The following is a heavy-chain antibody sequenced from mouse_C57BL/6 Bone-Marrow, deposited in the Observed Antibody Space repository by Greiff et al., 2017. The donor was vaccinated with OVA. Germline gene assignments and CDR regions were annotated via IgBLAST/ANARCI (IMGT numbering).Heavy chain of an antibody. CDR1: GYSITSGYY. D-gene: IGHD2-10*01. J-gene: IGHJ2*01. V-gene: IGHV3-6*01. Sequence: EVQLQESGPGLVKPSQSLSLTCSVTGYSITSGYYWNWIRQFPGNKLEWMGYISYDGSNNYNPSLKNRISITRDTSKNQFFLKLNSVTTEYTATYYCARDLLPYYCDYWGQGTTLTVSS. CDR3: ARDLLPYYCDY. CDR2: ISYDGSN.